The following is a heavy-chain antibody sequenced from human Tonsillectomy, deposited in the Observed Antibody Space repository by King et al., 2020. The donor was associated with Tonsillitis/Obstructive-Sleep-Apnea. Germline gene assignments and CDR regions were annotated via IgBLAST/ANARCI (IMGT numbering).Heavy chain of an antibody. V-gene: IGHV3-21*01. D-gene: IGHD6-19*01. CDR3: ARESRGGAREE. CDR1: GFPFRSSR. J-gene: IGHJ4*02. Sequence: VPLLASWGGLVQPGGSLRLSCAASGFPFRSSRMLWVRQAPGTGLEWVSTINTMSSIYYADSVKGRLTISRDNAKNSLYLQMNSLRAEDTAGADGARESRGGAREEGGKGTRGT. CDR2: INTMSSI.